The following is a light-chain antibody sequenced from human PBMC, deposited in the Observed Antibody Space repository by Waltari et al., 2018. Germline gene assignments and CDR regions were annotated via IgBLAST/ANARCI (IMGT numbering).Light chain of an antibody. V-gene: IGKV1-39*01. J-gene: IGKJ3*01. CDR1: QSINTY. CDR2: GAS. Sequence: DIQMTQSPSSLSASVGDGVTITCRASQSINTYLNWYQRKPGEAPKLLIYGASTLESGVPSRFSGSGSGTDFTLTISSLQPEDFATYYCQQGYRIPLAFGPGAKVEMK. CDR3: QQGYRIPLA.